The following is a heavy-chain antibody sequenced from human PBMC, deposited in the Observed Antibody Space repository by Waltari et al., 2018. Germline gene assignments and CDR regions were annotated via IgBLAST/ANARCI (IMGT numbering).Heavy chain of an antibody. CDR1: GFNFISYA. D-gene: IGHD3-22*01. CDR3: ARHLYSIDYLELAK. J-gene: IGHJ4*02. V-gene: IGHV3-23*01. CDR2: ISDSGVIT. Sequence: DEHLLESGGGLAQPGGSLRLPCAASGFNFISYAMSWVRQAPGKGLEWVSGISDSGVITKYADSVKGRFTVSRDNSKNTVFLHLNSLRAEDTAFYYCARHLYSIDYLELAKWGQGTLVTVSS.